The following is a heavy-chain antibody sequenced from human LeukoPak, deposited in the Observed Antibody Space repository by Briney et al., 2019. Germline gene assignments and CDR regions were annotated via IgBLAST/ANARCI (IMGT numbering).Heavy chain of an antibody. J-gene: IGHJ3*02. CDR2: ISAYNGNT. CDR1: GYTFTSYG. CDR3: ARGGGYYDSSGYYFANDAFDI. Sequence: GASVKVSCKASGYTFTSYGISWVRQAPGQGLEWMGWISAYNGNTNYAQELQGRVTMTTDTSTSTAYMELRSLRSDDTAVYYCARGGGYYDSSGYYFANDAFDIWGQGTMVTVSS. V-gene: IGHV1-18*01. D-gene: IGHD3-22*01.